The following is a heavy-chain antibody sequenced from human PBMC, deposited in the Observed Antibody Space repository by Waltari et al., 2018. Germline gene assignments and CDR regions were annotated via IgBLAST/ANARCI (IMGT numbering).Heavy chain of an antibody. Sequence: QVQLVQSGAEVKKPGSSVKVSCKASGGTFSSYAISWVRQASGQGLEWMGGIIPILGIANYEQKVQGRVTITADESTGTAYMELSSLRSEDTAVYYCASVRRDGYKPLDYWGQGTLVTVSS. CDR1: GGTFSSYA. CDR3: ASVRRDGYKPLDY. D-gene: IGHD5-12*01. CDR2: IIPILGIA. J-gene: IGHJ4*02. V-gene: IGHV1-69*04.